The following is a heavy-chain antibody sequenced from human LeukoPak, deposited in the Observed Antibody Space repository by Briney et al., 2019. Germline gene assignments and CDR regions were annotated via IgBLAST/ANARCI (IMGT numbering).Heavy chain of an antibody. V-gene: IGHV3-48*03. CDR2: ISSSGSTI. J-gene: IGHJ6*03. CDR3: AKDPLLGSYYYYYMDV. CDR1: GFTFSSYE. D-gene: IGHD3-16*01. Sequence: PGGSLRLSCAASGFTFSSYEMNWVRQAPGKGLEWVSYISSSGSTIYYADSVKGRFTISRDNSKNTLYLQMNSLRAEDTAVYYCAKDPLLGSYYYYYMDVWGKGTTVTISS.